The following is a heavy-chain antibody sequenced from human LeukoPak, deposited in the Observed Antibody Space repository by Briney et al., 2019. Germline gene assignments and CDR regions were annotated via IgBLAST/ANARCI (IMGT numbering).Heavy chain of an antibody. CDR3: ARDRYYYGSGSYHYFDY. CDR1: GGSISSGGYY. V-gene: IGHV4-31*11. CDR2: IYYSGST. Sequence: PSGTLSLTCAVSGGSISSGGYYWSWIRQHPGKGLEWIGYIYYSGSTYYNPSLKSRVTISVDTPKNQFSLKLSSVTAADTAVYYCARDRYYYGSGSYHYFDYWGQGTLVTVSS. D-gene: IGHD3-10*01. J-gene: IGHJ4*02.